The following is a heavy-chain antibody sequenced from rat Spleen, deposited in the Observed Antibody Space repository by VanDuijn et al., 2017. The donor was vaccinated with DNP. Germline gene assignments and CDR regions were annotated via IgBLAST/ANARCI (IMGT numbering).Heavy chain of an antibody. D-gene: IGHD1-3*01. CDR3: ASTLVNYGTYGYYAMDA. CDR2: IWSGGNT. V-gene: IGHV2-4*01. CDR1: GFSLTSYG. Sequence: QVQLKESGPGLVQPSQTLSLTCTVSGFSLTSYGVSWVRQPPGKGLEWIGAIWSGGNTYYNSGLKSRLSISRDTSKSQVFLKMNSLQTEDTATYYCASTLVNYGTYGYYAMDAWGQGTSVTVSS. J-gene: IGHJ4*01.